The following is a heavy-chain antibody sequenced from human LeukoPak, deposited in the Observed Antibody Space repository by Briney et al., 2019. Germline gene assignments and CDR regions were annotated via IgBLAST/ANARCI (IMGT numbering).Heavy chain of an antibody. CDR1: GSTFSSYA. J-gene: IGHJ3*02. CDR3: ARGERDAFDI. CDR2: ISYDGSNK. Sequence: AGGPLRLSCAASGSTFSSYAMHWVRQAPGKGLEWMAVISYDGSNKYYADSVKGRFTISRDNSKNTLYLQMNSLRAEDTAVYYCARGERDAFDIWGQGTMVTVSS. D-gene: IGHD1-1*01. V-gene: IGHV3-30-3*01.